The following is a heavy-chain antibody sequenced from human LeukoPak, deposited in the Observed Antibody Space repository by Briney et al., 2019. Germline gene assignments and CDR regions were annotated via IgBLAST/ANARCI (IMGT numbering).Heavy chain of an antibody. CDR3: ARDHYSQQWLDY. D-gene: IGHD6-19*01. V-gene: IGHV3-33*01. CDR2: IWYDGSNK. CDR1: GFTFSSYG. J-gene: IGHJ4*02. Sequence: GRSLRLSCAASGFTFSSYGMHWVRQAPGKGLEWVAVIWYDGSNKYYADSVKGRFTISRDNSKNTLYLQMNSQRAEDTAVYYCARDHYSQQWLDYWGQGTLVTVSS.